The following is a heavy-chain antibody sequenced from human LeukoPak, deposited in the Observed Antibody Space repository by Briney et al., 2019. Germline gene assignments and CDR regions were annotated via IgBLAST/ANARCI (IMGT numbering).Heavy chain of an antibody. Sequence: GASVKVSCKASGFTFTGSAVQWVRQARGQRLEWIGWIVVGSGNTNYAQKFQERVTITRDMSTSTAYMELSSLRSEDTAVYYCAADERYSYGYYYYGMDVWGQGTTVTVSS. V-gene: IGHV1-58*01. CDR3: AADERYSYGYYYYGMDV. J-gene: IGHJ6*02. CDR2: IVVGSGNT. D-gene: IGHD5-18*01. CDR1: GFTFTGSA.